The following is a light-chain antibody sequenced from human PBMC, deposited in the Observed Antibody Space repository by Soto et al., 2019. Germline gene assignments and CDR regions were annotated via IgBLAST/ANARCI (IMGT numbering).Light chain of an antibody. CDR3: SSYTSSSPLSV. V-gene: IGLV2-14*01. CDR1: SSDVGGYNY. Sequence: QSVLTQPASVSGSPGQSITISCTGTSSDVGGYNYVSWYQQHPGKAPKLMIYEVSNRPSGVSNRFSGSKSGNTASLTISGLQAEAEADYYCSSYTSSSPLSVFGTGTKLTVL. J-gene: IGLJ1*01. CDR2: EVS.